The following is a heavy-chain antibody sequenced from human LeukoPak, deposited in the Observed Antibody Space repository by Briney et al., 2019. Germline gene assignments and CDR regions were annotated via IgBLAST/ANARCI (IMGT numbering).Heavy chain of an antibody. CDR2: IYYSGST. J-gene: IGHJ4*02. Sequence: PSETLSLICTVSGGSISSSSYYWGWIRQPPGKGLEWIGSIYYSGSTYYNPSLKSRVTISVDTSKNQFSLKLSSVTAADTAVYYCARLSWYNDVTFDYWGQGTLVTVSS. CDR3: ARLSWYNDVTFDY. D-gene: IGHD6-13*01. CDR1: GGSISSSSYY. V-gene: IGHV4-39*07.